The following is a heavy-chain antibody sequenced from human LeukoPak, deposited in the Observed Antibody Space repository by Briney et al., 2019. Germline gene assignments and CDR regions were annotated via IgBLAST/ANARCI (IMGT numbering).Heavy chain of an antibody. CDR3: ARTYTIFGVVTPSYGMDV. CDR1: GGSISSGGSY. J-gene: IGHJ6*02. Sequence: PSQTLSLTCTVSGGSISSGGSYWSWVRQHPGKGLEWIGYIYYSGSTYYNPSLKSRVTISVDTSKNQFSLKLSSVTAADTAVYYCARTYTIFGVVTPSYGMDVWGQGTTVTVSS. V-gene: IGHV4-31*03. CDR2: IYYSGST. D-gene: IGHD3-3*01.